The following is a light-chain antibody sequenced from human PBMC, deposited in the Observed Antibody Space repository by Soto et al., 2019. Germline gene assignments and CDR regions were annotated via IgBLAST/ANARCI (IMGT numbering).Light chain of an antibody. CDR3: SSYTTNTTPV. CDR2: DVT. V-gene: IGLV2-14*01. Sequence: QSVLTQPASMSGSPGQSITISCTGTSNDIGGYNFVSWYQQHPGKAPKLMIYDVTNRPSGVSTRFSGSKSGNTASLTISGLQAEDEADYYCSSYTTNTTPVFGRGTKVTVL. CDR1: SNDIGGYNF. J-gene: IGLJ2*01.